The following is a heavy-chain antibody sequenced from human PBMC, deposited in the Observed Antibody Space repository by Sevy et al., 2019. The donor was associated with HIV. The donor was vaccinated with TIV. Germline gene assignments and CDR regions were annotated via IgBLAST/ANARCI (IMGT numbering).Heavy chain of an antibody. CDR2: INHSGRT. V-gene: IGHV4-34*01. CDR1: GGSFSGYY. CDR3: ARVDLELARGVDAFDI. Sequence: SETLSLTCAVYGGSFSGYYWSWIRQPPGKGLEWIGEINHSGRTNYNPSLKSRVTISVDTSKNQFSLKLSSVTAADTAVYYWARVDLELARGVDAFDIWGQGTMVTVSS. J-gene: IGHJ3*02. D-gene: IGHD1-7*01.